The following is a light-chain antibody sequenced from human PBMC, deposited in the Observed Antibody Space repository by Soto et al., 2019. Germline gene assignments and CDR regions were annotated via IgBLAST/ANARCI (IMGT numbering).Light chain of an antibody. CDR1: RSNIGNNF. V-gene: IGLV1-51*01. J-gene: IGLJ1*01. CDR2: DNY. CDR3: GTWDSSLNGYV. Sequence: QLVLTQPPSVSAAPGQEVTISCSGSRSNIGNNFVSWYQQFPGTAPKLLIYDNYKRTSGITDRISGSKSGTSATLGVTGLQSGDAADYYCGTWDSSLNGYVFGPGTQLTVL.